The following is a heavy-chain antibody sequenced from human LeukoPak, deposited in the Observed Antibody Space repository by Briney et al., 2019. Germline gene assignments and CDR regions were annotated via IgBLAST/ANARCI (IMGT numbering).Heavy chain of an antibody. D-gene: IGHD3-10*02. CDR3: AELGITMIGGV. CDR2: ISYDGSNK. CDR1: GFTFSSYG. V-gene: IGHV3-30*18. Sequence: GGSLRLSCAASGFTFSSYGMHWVRQAPGKGLEWVAVISYDGSNKYYADSVKGRFTISRDNSKNTLWLQMNSLRAEDTAVYYCAELGITMIGGVWGKGTTVTISS. J-gene: IGHJ6*04.